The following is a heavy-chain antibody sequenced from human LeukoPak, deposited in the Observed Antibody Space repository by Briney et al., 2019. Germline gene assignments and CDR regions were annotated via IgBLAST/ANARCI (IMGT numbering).Heavy chain of an antibody. D-gene: IGHD2-15*01. Sequence: GGSLRLSCAASGFTFSDYYMSWIRQAPGKGLEWVSSITISGSSTYNADSVKGRFTISRDNAKNSLYLQMNSLRVEDTAVYYCARGSVVAANFDFWGQGTLVTVSS. V-gene: IGHV3-11*01. J-gene: IGHJ4*02. CDR1: GFTFSDYY. CDR3: ARGSVVAANFDF. CDR2: ITISGSST.